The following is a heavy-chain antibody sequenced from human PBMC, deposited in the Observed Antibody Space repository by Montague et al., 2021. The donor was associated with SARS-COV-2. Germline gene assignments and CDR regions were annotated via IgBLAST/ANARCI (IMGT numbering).Heavy chain of an antibody. D-gene: IGHD4-23*01. J-gene: IGHJ4*02. V-gene: IGHV3-53*01. CDR3: ARHDYGGH. CDR1: GFSFNSDY. Sequence: SLRLSCAASGFSFNSDYMSWVRQAPGKGLEWVSVIHDDGTTHYADSVKGRFTISRDNSKNTLFLQMNSLRAEDTALYYCARHDYGGHWGQGALVTVSS. CDR2: IHDDGTT.